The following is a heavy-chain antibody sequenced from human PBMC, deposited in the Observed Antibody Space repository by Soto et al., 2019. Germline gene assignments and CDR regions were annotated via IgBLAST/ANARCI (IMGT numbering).Heavy chain of an antibody. CDR3: ARDLQSGNYYGMDV. Sequence: SVKVSGKASGGTFSSYAISWVRQAPGQGLEWMGGIIPIFGTANYAQKFQGRVTITADKSTSTAYMELSSLRSEDTAVYYCARDLQSGNYYGMDVWGQGTTVTVSS. J-gene: IGHJ6*02. CDR1: GGTFSSYA. V-gene: IGHV1-69*06. CDR2: IIPIFGTA. D-gene: IGHD4-4*01.